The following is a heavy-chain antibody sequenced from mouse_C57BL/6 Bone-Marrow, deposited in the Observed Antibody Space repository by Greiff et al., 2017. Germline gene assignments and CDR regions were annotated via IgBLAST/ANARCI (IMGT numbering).Heavy chain of an antibody. Sequence: VQLQQSVAELVRPGASVKLSCTASGFNIKNTYMPWVQQRPEQGLEWIGRIDPANGNTKYAPKFQGKATITADTSSNTAYLQLSSLTSGDTAIYYWARKDWRIAKVVARYFDVWGTGTTVTVSS. CDR3: ARKDWRIAKVVARYFDV. J-gene: IGHJ1*03. CDR1: GFNIKNTY. V-gene: IGHV14-3*01. CDR2: IDPANGNT. D-gene: IGHD1-1*01.